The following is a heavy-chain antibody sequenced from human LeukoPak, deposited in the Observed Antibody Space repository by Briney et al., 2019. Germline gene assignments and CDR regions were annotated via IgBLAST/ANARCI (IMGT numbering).Heavy chain of an antibody. Sequence: SETLSLTCTVSGGSISSYYRTWIRQPPGKGLEWIGEISHSGSTNCNPSLKSRVTISVDTSKNQFSLKLNSVTAADTAVYYCARGTTVTTGDYWGQGTLVTVSS. J-gene: IGHJ4*02. CDR3: ARGTTVTTGDY. V-gene: IGHV4-34*01. CDR1: GGSISSYY. CDR2: ISHSGST. D-gene: IGHD4-17*01.